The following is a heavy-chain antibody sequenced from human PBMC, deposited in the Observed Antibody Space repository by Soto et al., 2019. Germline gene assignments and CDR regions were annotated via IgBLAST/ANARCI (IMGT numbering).Heavy chain of an antibody. Sequence: ASVKVSCKASGYTFTGYYMHWVRQAPGQGLEWMGWINPNSGGTNYAQKLQGRVTMTRDTSISTAYMELSRLRSDDTAVYYCARVPGITIFGVVIMTPGWFDPWGQGTLVTVSS. V-gene: IGHV1-2*02. CDR2: INPNSGGT. J-gene: IGHJ5*02. CDR1: GYTFTGYY. D-gene: IGHD3-3*01. CDR3: ARVPGITIFGVVIMTPGWFDP.